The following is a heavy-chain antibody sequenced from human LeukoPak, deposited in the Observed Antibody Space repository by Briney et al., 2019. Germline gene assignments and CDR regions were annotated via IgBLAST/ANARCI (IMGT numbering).Heavy chain of an antibody. D-gene: IGHD2-15*01. V-gene: IGHV3-48*01. CDR1: GFTFSSYA. CDR2: ISSSSSTI. CDR3: ARDNQYCSGGSCYPGFFDY. J-gene: IGHJ4*02. Sequence: PGGSLRLSCAASGFTFSSYAMSWVRQAPGKGLEWVSYISSSSSTIYYADSVKGRFTISRDNAKNSLYLQMNSLRAEDTAVYYCARDNQYCSGGSCYPGFFDYWGQGTLVTVSS.